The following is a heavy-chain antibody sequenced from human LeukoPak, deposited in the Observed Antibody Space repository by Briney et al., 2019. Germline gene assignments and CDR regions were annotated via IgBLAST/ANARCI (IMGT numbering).Heavy chain of an antibody. CDR3: ARVFWEKDGFIGAFDI. V-gene: IGHV3-66*01. CDR2: IFSGDST. D-gene: IGHD3-3*01. J-gene: IGHJ3*02. CDR1: GFPVSGNY. Sequence: PGGPLRLPCAASGFPVSGNYMSWVGQAPGKGLEWVSIIFSGDSTYYADPVKGRFTISRDNSKNTLYLKMNSLRAEDTAVYYCARVFWEKDGFIGAFDIWGQGTMVTVSS.